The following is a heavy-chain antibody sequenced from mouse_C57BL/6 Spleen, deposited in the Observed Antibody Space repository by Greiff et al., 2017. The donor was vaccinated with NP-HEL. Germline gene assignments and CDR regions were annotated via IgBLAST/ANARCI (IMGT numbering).Heavy chain of an antibody. D-gene: IGHD1-1*01. V-gene: IGHV1-15*01. CDR3: TRLLLLRPAWFAY. CDR2: IDPETGGT. Sequence: VQLVESGAELVRPGASVTLSCKASGYTFTDYEMHWVKQTPVHGLEWIGAIDPETGGTAYNQKFKGKAILTADKSSSTAYMELRSLTSEDSAVYYCTRLLLLRPAWFAYWGQGTLVTVSA. CDR1: GYTFTDYE. J-gene: IGHJ3*01.